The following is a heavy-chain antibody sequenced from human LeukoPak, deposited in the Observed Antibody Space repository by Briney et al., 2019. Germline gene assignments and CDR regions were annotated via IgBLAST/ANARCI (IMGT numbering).Heavy chain of an antibody. J-gene: IGHJ4*02. V-gene: IGHV1-2*02. D-gene: IGHD3-16*01. CDR3: ARVGPEVREIIFDY. Sequence: ASVKVSCRASGYTFTGYYMHWVRQAPGQGLEWMGWINPNSGGTNYAQKFQGRVTMTRDTSISTAYMELSRLRSDDTAVYYCARVGPEVREIIFDYWGQGTLVTVSS. CDR1: GYTFTGYY. CDR2: INPNSGGT.